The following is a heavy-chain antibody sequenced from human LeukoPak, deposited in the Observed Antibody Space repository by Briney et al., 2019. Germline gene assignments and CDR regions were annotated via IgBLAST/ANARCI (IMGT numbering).Heavy chain of an antibody. Sequence: GGSLRLSCAASGFTFSSYGVHWVRQAPGKGLEWVAVISYDGSNKYYADSVKGRFTISRDNSKNTLYLQMNSLRAEDTAVYYCAHIYYHGSESYGDFWGQGTLVTVSS. D-gene: IGHD3-10*01. CDR1: GFTFSSYG. CDR3: AHIYYHGSESYGDF. CDR2: ISYDGSNK. J-gene: IGHJ4*02. V-gene: IGHV3-30*03.